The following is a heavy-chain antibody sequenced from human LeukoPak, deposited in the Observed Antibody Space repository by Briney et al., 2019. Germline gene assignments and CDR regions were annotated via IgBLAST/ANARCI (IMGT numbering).Heavy chain of an antibody. Sequence: ETLSLTCAVYGGSFSGFYWSWIRQSPGKGLEWVANIKQDGSEKYYVDSVKGRFTISRDNAKNTLYLQMNSLRAEDTAVYYCARFGSGSYSPYYYYGMDVWGQGTTVTVSS. CDR3: ARFGSGSYSPYYYYGMDV. CDR1: GGSFSGFY. J-gene: IGHJ6*02. V-gene: IGHV3-7*01. D-gene: IGHD1-26*01. CDR2: IKQDGSEK.